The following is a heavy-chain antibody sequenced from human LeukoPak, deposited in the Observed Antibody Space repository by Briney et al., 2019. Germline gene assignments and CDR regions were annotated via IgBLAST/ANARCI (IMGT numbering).Heavy chain of an antibody. CDR2: INHSGST. V-gene: IGHV4-34*01. Sequence: SETLSLTCAVYGGSFSGYYWSWIRQPPGKGLEWIGEINHSGSTNYNPSLKSRVTISVDTSKNQFSLKLSSVTAADTAVYYCARDFRDSNYGYYYYYGMDVWGQGTTVTVSS. CDR3: ARDFRDSNYGYYYYYGMDV. CDR1: GGSFSGYY. J-gene: IGHJ6*02. D-gene: IGHD4-11*01.